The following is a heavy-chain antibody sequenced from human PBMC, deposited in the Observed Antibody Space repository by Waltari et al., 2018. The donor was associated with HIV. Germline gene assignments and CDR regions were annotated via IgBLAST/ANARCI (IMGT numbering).Heavy chain of an antibody. CDR2: INAGNGDT. CDR3: ARSRHGVVLRSLELLLPGFDS. CDR1: GYTFTSYV. J-gene: IGHJ5*01. Sequence: QVHLVQSGAEVKKPGASVKVSCKASGYTFTSYVMHWLRQAPGQRLEWMGWINAGNGDTKYSQRFQGRVTITRDRSASTAYMELGSLRSEDTAVHYCARSRHGVVLRSLELLLPGFDSWGQGTLVTVSS. V-gene: IGHV1-3*01. D-gene: IGHD3-3*01.